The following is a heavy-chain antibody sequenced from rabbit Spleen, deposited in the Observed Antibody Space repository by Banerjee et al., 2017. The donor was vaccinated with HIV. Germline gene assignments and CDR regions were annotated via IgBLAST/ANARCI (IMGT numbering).Heavy chain of an antibody. J-gene: IGHJ2*01. CDR3: ARDRGSGWGDAIDP. D-gene: IGHD4-1*01. V-gene: IGHV1S40*01. CDR1: GFSFSRIYY. Sequence: QSLEESGGDLVKPGASLTLTCAASGFSFSRIYYMCWVRQAPGKGLEWIACIYAGDGNTYYANWAKGRFTISLTSSTTVDLKMTSLTAADTATYFCARDRGSGWGDAIDPWGPGTLVTVS. CDR2: IYAGDGNT.